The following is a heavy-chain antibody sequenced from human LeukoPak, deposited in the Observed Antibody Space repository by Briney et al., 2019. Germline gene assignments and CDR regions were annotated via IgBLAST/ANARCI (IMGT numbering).Heavy chain of an antibody. V-gene: IGHV3-23*01. Sequence: PGGSLRLSCAASGFIFSSYAMSWVRQAPGKGREWVSAISGSGGSTYYADSVKGRFTISRDNSKNTLYLQMNSLRAEDTAVYYCAKYRGIVVVPAANDFWAEGTLVTVFS. D-gene: IGHD2-2*01. CDR3: AKYRGIVVVPAANDF. J-gene: IGHJ4*02. CDR2: ISGSGGST. CDR1: GFIFSSYA.